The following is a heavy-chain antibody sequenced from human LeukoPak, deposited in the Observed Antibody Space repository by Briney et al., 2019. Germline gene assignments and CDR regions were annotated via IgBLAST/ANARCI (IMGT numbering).Heavy chain of an antibody. D-gene: IGHD3-22*01. J-gene: IGHJ4*02. CDR3: ARDPTNYYDTSGYYHWFDY. CDR1: GGSISSYY. V-gene: IGHV4-59*01. CDR2: IYYSGST. Sequence: SETPSLTCTVSGGSISSYYWSWIRQPPGEGLEWIGYIYYSGSTSYNPSLKSRVTISVDTSKNQFSLKLSSVTAADTAVYYCARDPTNYYDTSGYYHWFDYWGQGTLVTVSS.